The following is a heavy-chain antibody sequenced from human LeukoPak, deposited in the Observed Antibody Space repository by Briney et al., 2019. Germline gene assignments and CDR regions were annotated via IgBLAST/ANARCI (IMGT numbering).Heavy chain of an antibody. V-gene: IGHV4-34*01. CDR2: INHSGST. CDR3: ARHEYSSSRFKY. CDR1: GGSFSGYY. J-gene: IGHJ4*02. Sequence: SETLSLTCAVYGGSFSGYYWSWIRQPPRKGLEWIGEINHSGSTNYNPSLKSRVTISVDTSKNQFSLKLSSVTAADTAVYYCARHEYSSSRFKYWGQGTLVTVSS. D-gene: IGHD6-13*01.